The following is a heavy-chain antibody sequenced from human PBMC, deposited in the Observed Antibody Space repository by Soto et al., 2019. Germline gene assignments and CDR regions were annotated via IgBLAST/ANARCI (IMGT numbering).Heavy chain of an antibody. D-gene: IGHD3-9*01. J-gene: IGHJ5*02. CDR2: ISGSGGST. V-gene: IGHV3-23*01. CDR3: AKRLRYSWFDP. Sequence: GGSLRLSCAASGFTFSSYAMRWVRQAPGKVLEWVSAISGSGGSTYYPASVKGRFTISRDNSKNTLYLQMKSLRAEDTALYYCAKRLRYSWFDPWGQGTLVTVSS. CDR1: GFTFSSYA.